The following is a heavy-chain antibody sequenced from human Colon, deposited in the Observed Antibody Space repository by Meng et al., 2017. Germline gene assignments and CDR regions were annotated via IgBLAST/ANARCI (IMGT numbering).Heavy chain of an antibody. CDR2: INAGNGNT. CDR3: ARDRGYSYGHSFDY. Sequence: ASAKVFCKASGYTFTSYAMHWVRQAPGQRLEWMGWINAGNGNTKYSQKFQGRVTITRDTSASTAYMELSSLRSEDTAVYYCARDRGYSYGHSFDYWGQGTLVTVSS. CDR1: GYTFTSYA. D-gene: IGHD5-18*01. J-gene: IGHJ4*02. V-gene: IGHV1-3*01.